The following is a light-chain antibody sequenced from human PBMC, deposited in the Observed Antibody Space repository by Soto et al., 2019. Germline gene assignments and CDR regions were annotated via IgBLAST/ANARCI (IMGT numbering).Light chain of an antibody. Sequence: DIQMTPSPSSLSASVGDRVNITWRASQSISSYLNWYQQKPGKAPKLLIYAASSLQSGVPSRFSGSGSGTDFTLTISSLQPEDFATYYCQQSYSTPRTFGQGTKVDIK. J-gene: IGKJ1*01. CDR2: AAS. V-gene: IGKV1-39*01. CDR3: QQSYSTPRT. CDR1: QSISSY.